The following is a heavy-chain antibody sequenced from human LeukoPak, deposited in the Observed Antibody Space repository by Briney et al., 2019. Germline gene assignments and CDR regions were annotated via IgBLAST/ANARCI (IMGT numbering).Heavy chain of an antibody. CDR3: ARDEGYCSSTSCYSPYNWFDP. J-gene: IGHJ5*02. CDR1: GYTFTSYG. V-gene: IGHV1-18*01. CDR2: ISAYNGNT. Sequence: GASVKVSCKASGYTFTSYGISWVRQAPGQGLEWMGWISAYNGNTNYAQKLQGRVTMTTDTSTSTAYMELRSLRSDDTAVYYCARDEGYCSSTSCYSPYNWFDPWRQGTLVTVSS. D-gene: IGHD2-2*01.